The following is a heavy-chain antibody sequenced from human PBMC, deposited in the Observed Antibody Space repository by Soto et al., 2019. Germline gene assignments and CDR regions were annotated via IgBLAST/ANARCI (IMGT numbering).Heavy chain of an antibody. Sequence: QVQLVESGGGVVQPGGSQSLSCAASGFTFSSYNMHWVRQAPGKGLEWVAVISYDGSNEYYVDSVKGRFTISRDNSKSTLSLQMNSLRPEDTAVYYCARDWGRLKTYGMDVWGQGTTVTVSS. D-gene: IGHD7-27*01. V-gene: IGHV3-30-3*01. CDR1: GFTFSSYN. CDR3: ARDWGRLKTYGMDV. CDR2: ISYDGSNE. J-gene: IGHJ6*02.